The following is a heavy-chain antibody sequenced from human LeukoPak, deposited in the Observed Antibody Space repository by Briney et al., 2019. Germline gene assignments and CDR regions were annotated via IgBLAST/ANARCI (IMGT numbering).Heavy chain of an antibody. CDR3: ARVSDYYGSGSYYRGFDY. Sequence: SENLSLTCTVSGCSISDGGYYWSWIRQHPGKGLEWNGYIYYSGSTYYNPSLKSRVTISVDTSKNQFSLKLSSVTAADTAVYYCARVSDYYGSGSYYRGFDYWGQGTLVTVSS. CDR1: GCSISDGGYY. CDR2: IYYSGST. D-gene: IGHD3-10*01. V-gene: IGHV4-31*03. J-gene: IGHJ4*02.